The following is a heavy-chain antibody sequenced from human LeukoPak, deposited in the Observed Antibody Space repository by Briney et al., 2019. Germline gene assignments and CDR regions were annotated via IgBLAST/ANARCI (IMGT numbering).Heavy chain of an antibody. CDR3: ARHGPGGSYYFDY. D-gene: IGHD2-8*02. CDR1: GYSFTSYW. Sequence: GEPLKISCKGSGYSFTSYWIGWVRQMPGKGLEWMGLTFPGGSNTRYSPSFQGQVTISADKSISTAYLQWSSLRASDTAMYYCARHGPGGSYYFDYWGQGTLVTVSS. J-gene: IGHJ4*02. CDR2: TFPGGSNT. V-gene: IGHV5-51*01.